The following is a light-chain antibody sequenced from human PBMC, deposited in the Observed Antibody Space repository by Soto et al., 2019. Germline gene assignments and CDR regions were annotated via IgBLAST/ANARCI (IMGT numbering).Light chain of an antibody. J-gene: IGKJ2*03. CDR1: QSVSSN. CDR3: LQYNNWPPYS. CDR2: GAS. Sequence: EIVMTQSPATLSVSPGERATLSCRASQSVSSNLAWYQQKPGQAPRLLIYGASTRATGIPARFSGSGSGTEFTLTISSLQSEDFAVYYCLQYNNWPPYSFGQGNKLEIK. V-gene: IGKV3-15*01.